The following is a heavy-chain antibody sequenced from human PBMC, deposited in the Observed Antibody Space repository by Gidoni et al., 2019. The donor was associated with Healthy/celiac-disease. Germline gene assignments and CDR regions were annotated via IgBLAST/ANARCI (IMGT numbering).Heavy chain of an antibody. CDR3: ARSEMGYCSSTSCYTERPNAFDI. CDR2: INPKSGGT. Sequence: QVQLVQSGAEVKKPGASVKVSCKASGYTFTGYYMHWVRQAPGQGLEWMGWINPKSGGTNYAQKFQGWVTMPRDTSISTAYMELSRLRSDDTAVYYCARSEMGYCSSTSCYTERPNAFDIWGQGTMVTVSS. J-gene: IGHJ3*02. V-gene: IGHV1-2*04. D-gene: IGHD2-2*02. CDR1: GYTFTGYY.